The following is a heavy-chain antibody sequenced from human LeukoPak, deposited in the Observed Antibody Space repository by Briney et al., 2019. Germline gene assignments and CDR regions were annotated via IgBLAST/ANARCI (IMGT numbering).Heavy chain of an antibody. D-gene: IGHD6-6*01. J-gene: IGHJ4*02. V-gene: IGHV3-66*01. CDR2: IYGGGST. Sequence: GGSLRLSCAASGFTVSSNYMNWVRQAPGKGLEWVSIIYGGGSTYYADSVKGRFTISRDNAKNTLYLQMNSLRAEDTAVYYCATGYGSSSSYWGQGTLVTVSS. CDR3: ATGYGSSSSY. CDR1: GFTVSSNY.